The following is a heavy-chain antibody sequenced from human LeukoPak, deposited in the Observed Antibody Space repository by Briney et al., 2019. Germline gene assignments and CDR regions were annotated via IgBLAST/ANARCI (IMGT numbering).Heavy chain of an antibody. CDR2: INHSGST. CDR1: GGSLSGYY. Sequence: SETLSLTCAVYGGSLSGYYWSWIRQPPGKGLEWIGEINHSGSTNYNPSLKSRVTISVDTSKNQFSLKLSSVTAADTAVYYCARRRYGGNSGFLTGWGQGTLVTVSS. V-gene: IGHV4-34*01. CDR3: ARRRYGGNSGFLTG. J-gene: IGHJ4*02. D-gene: IGHD4-23*01.